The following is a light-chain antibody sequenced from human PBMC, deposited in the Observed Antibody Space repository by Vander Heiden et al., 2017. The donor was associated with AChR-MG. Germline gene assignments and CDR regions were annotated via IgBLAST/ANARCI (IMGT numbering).Light chain of an antibody. CDR1: SNDVGGYNY. V-gene: IGLV2-14*03. CDR3: SSYTSSSTWV. J-gene: IGLJ3*02. CDR2: DVS. Sequence: QSALTQPASVSGSPGQSTTIPCTGTSNDVGGYNYVSWYQQHPGKAPKLMIYDVSNRPSGVSNRFSGSKSGNSSSLTISGLQAEDEADYYCSSYTSSSTWVFGGGTKLTVL.